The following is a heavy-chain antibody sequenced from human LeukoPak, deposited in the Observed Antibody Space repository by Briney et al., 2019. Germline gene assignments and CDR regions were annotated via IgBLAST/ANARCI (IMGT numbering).Heavy chain of an antibody. CDR3: AREREYYYDSSGYYHY. CDR2: ISYDGSNK. Sequence: GGSLRLSCAASGFTFSRHGMHWVRQAPGKGLEWVAVISYDGSNKYYADSVKGRFTISRDNSKNTLYLQMNSLRAEDTAVYYCAREREYYYDSSGYYHYWGQGTLVTVSS. V-gene: IGHV3-30*19. J-gene: IGHJ4*02. CDR1: GFTFSRHG. D-gene: IGHD3-22*01.